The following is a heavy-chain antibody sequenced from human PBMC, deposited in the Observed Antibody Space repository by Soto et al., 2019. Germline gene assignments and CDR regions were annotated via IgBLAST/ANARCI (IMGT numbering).Heavy chain of an antibody. CDR1: GGSLTSSSCY. CDR2: IYYSGTT. CDR3: ARGLQAAVPHLDY. D-gene: IGHD3-16*01. J-gene: IGHJ4*02. Sequence: SETLSLTCSVSGGSLTSSSCYWGRVRQPPGKGLEWIGHIYYSGTTYYSPSLTNRVTISVDSSTNQFSLRLSSVTAADTAMYFCARGLQAAVPHLDYWGQGALFTV. V-gene: IGHV4-39*07.